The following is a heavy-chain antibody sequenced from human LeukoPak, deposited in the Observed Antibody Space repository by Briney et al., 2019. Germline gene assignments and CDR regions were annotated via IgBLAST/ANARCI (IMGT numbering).Heavy chain of an antibody. CDR1: GHTFTSYD. V-gene: IGHV1-8*01. CDR3: ARTEGSGSLYYYYYYYMDV. D-gene: IGHD3-3*01. CDR2: MNPNSGNT. J-gene: IGHJ6*03. Sequence: ASVKVSCKASGHTFTSYDINWLRQATGQGLEWMGWMNPNSGNTGYAQKFQGRVTMTRNTSISTAYMELSSLRSEDTAVYYCARTEGSGSLYYYYYYYMDVWGKGTTVTVSS.